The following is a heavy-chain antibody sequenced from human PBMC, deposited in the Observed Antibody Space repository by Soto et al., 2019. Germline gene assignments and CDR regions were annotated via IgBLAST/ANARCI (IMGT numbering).Heavy chain of an antibody. CDR3: AKDSGFLEVPDAFDI. CDR1: GFTFSSYA. J-gene: IGHJ3*02. D-gene: IGHD3-3*01. CDR2: ISGSGGST. V-gene: IGHV3-23*01. Sequence: GGSLRLSCAASGFTFSSYAMRWVRQAPGKGLEWVSAISGSGGSTYYADSVKGRFTISRDNSKNTLYLQMNSLRAEDTAVYYCAKDSGFLEVPDAFDIWGQGTMVTVSS.